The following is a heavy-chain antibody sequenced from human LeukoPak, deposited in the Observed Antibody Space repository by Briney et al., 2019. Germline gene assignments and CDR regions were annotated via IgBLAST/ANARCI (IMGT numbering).Heavy chain of an antibody. D-gene: IGHD3-10*01. Sequence: PGGSLRLSCAASGFTFSSYAMHWVRQAPGKGLEWVAVISYDGSNKYYADSVQGRFTISRDNSKNTLYLQMNSLRAEDTAVYYCARGGYPPPGCPSHCAFGVRGGRPFDYWGQGTLVTVSS. CDR3: ARGGYPPPGCPSHCAFGVRGGRPFDY. CDR1: GFTFSSYA. CDR2: ISYDGSNK. V-gene: IGHV3-30-3*01. J-gene: IGHJ4*02.